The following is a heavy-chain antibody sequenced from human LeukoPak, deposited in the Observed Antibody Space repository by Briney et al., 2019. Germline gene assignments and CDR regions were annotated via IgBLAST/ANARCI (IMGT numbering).Heavy chain of an antibody. CDR3: TTDALTLTYFDY. CDR2: IKSKTDGGTT. V-gene: IGHV3-15*01. D-gene: IGHD4-17*01. Sequence: PGGSLRLSCGASGFTFSNAWMSWVRQAPGRGLEWVGRIKSKTDGGTTDYAAPVKGRFTISRDDSKNTLYLQMNSLKTEDTAVYYCTTDALTLTYFDYWGQGTLVTVSS. CDR1: GFTFSNAW. J-gene: IGHJ4*02.